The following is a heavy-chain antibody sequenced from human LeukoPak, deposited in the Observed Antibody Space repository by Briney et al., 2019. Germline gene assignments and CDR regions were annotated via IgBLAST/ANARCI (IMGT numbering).Heavy chain of an antibody. CDR2: INPLDSET. J-gene: IGHJ4*02. Sequence: GESLKISCKGSGYTYTKSWIAWVRQMPGKGLELMGIINPLDSETRYSPPFQGQVTISVDKSISTAYLQWNSLKASDTAMYYCARRGCTTPSCHTIDYWGQGTLVTVSS. D-gene: IGHD2-2*02. V-gene: IGHV5-51*01. CDR3: ARRGCTTPSCHTIDY. CDR1: GYTYTKSW.